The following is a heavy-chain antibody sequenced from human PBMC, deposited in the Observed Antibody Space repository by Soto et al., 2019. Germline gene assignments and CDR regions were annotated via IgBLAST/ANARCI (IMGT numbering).Heavy chain of an antibody. V-gene: IGHV5-10-1*01. D-gene: IGHD3-22*01. CDR3: ARQIYDSDTGPNFQYYFDS. Sequence: GESLKISCNGSGYSFAGYWITWVRQKPGKGLEWMGRIDPSDSQTYYSPSFRGHVTISATKSITTVFLQWSSLRASDTAMYYCARQIYDSDTGPNFQYYFDSWGQGTPGTVS. CDR2: IDPSDSQT. J-gene: IGHJ4*02. CDR1: GYSFAGYW.